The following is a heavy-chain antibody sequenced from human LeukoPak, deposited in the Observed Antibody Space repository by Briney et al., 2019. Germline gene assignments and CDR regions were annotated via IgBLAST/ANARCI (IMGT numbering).Heavy chain of an antibody. J-gene: IGHJ6*03. CDR1: GGSISSGSYY. V-gene: IGHV4-61*02. Sequence: PSETLSLTCTVSGGSISSGSYYWSWIRQPAGKGLEWIGRIYTNGSTNYNPSPKSRVTMSVDTSRNQFSLKLSSVTAADTAVYYCARGRGHMDVWGKGTTVTVSS. D-gene: IGHD3-10*01. CDR2: IYTNGST. CDR3: ARGRGHMDV.